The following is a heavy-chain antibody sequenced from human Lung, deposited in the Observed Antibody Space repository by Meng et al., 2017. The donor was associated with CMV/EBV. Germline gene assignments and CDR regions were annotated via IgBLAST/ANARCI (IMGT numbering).Heavy chain of an antibody. CDR2: ISGSGGIT. CDR1: GFTFSSYV. Sequence: GGSXRLXCAASGFTFSSYVMSWVRQAPGKGLEWVSAISGSGGITYYADSVKGRFTISRDNSKNTLYLQMNSLRAEDTAVYYCAKDQSSWYGTGDDNWFDPWXQGTLVTFSS. CDR3: AKDQSSWYGTGDDNWFDP. D-gene: IGHD6-13*01. V-gene: IGHV3-23*01. J-gene: IGHJ5*02.